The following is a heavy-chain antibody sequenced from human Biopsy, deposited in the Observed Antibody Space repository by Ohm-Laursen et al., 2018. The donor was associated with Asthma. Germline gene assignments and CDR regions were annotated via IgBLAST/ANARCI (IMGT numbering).Heavy chain of an antibody. CDR3: ARSMIVADGSDAFDI. D-gene: IGHD3-22*01. V-gene: IGHV1-46*01. Sequence: GASVKVSFKASGYTFTSYSMHWVRQAPGHGLEWMGMINPFGGSSNFAQKFQGRLTMTRDTSTRTVYMELSSLRSEDTAVYYCARSMIVADGSDAFDIWGQGTMVTVSS. J-gene: IGHJ3*02. CDR2: INPFGGSS. CDR1: GYTFTSYS.